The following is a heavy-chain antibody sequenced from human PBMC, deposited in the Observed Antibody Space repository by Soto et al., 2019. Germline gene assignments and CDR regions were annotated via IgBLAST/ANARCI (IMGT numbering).Heavy chain of an antibody. Sequence: GESLKISCKGSGYSFTSYWIGWVRQMPGKGLEWMGIIYPGDSDTRYSPSFQGQVTISADKSISTAYLQWSSLKASDTAMYYCARQVRGYGSGSYVDYWGQGTLVTVSS. J-gene: IGHJ4*02. D-gene: IGHD3-10*01. CDR3: ARQVRGYGSGSYVDY. CDR2: IYPGDSDT. CDR1: GYSFTSYW. V-gene: IGHV5-51*01.